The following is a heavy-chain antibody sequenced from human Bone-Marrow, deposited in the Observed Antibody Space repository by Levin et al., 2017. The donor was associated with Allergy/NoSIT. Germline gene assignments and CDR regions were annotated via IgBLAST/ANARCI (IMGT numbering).Heavy chain of an antibody. Sequence: SGPTLVKPTQTLTLTCTFSGFSLSTSGVGVGWIRQPPGKALEWLALIYWDDDKRYSPSLKSRLTITKDTSKNQVVLTMTNMDPVDTATYYCAHRRTAAAAPHPYYFDYWGQGTLVTVSS. D-gene: IGHD6-13*01. CDR1: GFSLSTSGVG. J-gene: IGHJ4*02. CDR2: IYWDDDK. V-gene: IGHV2-5*02. CDR3: AHRRTAAAAPHPYYFDY.